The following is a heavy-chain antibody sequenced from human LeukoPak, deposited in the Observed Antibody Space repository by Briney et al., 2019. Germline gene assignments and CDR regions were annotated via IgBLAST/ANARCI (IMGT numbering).Heavy chain of an antibody. D-gene: IGHD1-1*01. CDR1: GYTFTDYY. J-gene: IGHJ4*02. CDR3: ARDASWKPLDY. V-gene: IGHV1-2*02. CDR2: INPNSGVT. Sequence: GASVKVSCKASGYTFTDYYVHWVRQAPGQGLKWMGWINPNSGVTNYAQKFQGRVTMTRDTSITTAYMESSSLRSDDTAVYYCARDASWKPLDYWGQGTLVTVSS.